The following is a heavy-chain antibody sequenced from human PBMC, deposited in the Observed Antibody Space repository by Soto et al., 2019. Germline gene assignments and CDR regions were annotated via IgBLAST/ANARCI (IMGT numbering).Heavy chain of an antibody. D-gene: IGHD2-21*02. V-gene: IGHV4-34*01. CDR3: AKGLSRGGNFL. J-gene: IGHJ4*02. Sequence: SETLSLTCAAYGGSFSGYKWSWIRQPPGKGLEWIGEINHTGNTNYSPSLKSRVTMSVDTSKNQFSLNLTSVTAADTAVYYCAKGLSRGGNFLWGQGTLVPSPQ. CDR2: INHTGNT. CDR1: GGSFSGYK.